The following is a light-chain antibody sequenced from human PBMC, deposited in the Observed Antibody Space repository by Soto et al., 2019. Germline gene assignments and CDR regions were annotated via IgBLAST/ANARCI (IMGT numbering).Light chain of an antibody. V-gene: IGKV1-5*03. CDR3: QHYNNFSKT. CDR1: QSISTS. CDR2: KAS. Sequence: DIQMTQSPSTLSASVGDSVTITCRASQSISTSLAWYQQKPGKAPNLLIYKASSVESGVPSRFSGSGSGTEFPLTISRLQPDDFSTYYCQHYNNFSKTFGQGTKVDVK. J-gene: IGKJ1*01.